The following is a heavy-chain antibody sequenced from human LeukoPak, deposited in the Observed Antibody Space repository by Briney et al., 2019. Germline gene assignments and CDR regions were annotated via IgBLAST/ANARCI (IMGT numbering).Heavy chain of an antibody. CDR3: ARAGTMVRGGTYWYFDL. CDR1: GGSFSGYY. J-gene: IGHJ2*01. CDR2: TNHSGST. D-gene: IGHD3-10*01. V-gene: IGHV4-34*01. Sequence: SETLSLTCAVYGGSFSGYYWSWIRQPPGKGLEWIGETNHSGSTNYNPSLKSRVTISVDTSKNQFSLKLSSVTAADTAVYYCARAGTMVRGGTYWYFDLWGRGTLVTVSS.